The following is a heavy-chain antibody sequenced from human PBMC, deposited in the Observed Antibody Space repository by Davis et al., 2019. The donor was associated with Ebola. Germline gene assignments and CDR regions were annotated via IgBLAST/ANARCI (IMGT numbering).Heavy chain of an antibody. D-gene: IGHD3-10*01. CDR1: GGSFSGYY. Sequence: SETLSLTCAVYGGSFSGYYWSWIRQPPGKGLEWIGEINHSGSTNYNPSLKSRVTISVDTSKNQFSLKLSSVTAEDTAVYYCARDRRNMVQGVIYSYYYYYGMDVWGQGTTVTVSS. CDR3: ARDRRNMVQGVIYSYYYYYGMDV. V-gene: IGHV4-34*01. CDR2: INHSGST. J-gene: IGHJ6*02.